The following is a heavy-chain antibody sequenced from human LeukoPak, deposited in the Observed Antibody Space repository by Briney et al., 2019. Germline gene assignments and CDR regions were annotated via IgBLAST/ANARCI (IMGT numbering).Heavy chain of an antibody. D-gene: IGHD7-27*01. V-gene: IGHV4-38-2*02. CDR2: MYHSGST. CDR1: GYSISSAYY. CDR3: ARGFRGDNFDY. J-gene: IGHJ4*02. Sequence: SETLSLTCSVSGYSISSAYYWGWIRQPPGQGLVWIGTMYHSGSTNYNPSLKSRVTISVDTSKNQFSLKLSSVTAADTAVYFCARGFRGDNFDYWGQGTLVTVSS.